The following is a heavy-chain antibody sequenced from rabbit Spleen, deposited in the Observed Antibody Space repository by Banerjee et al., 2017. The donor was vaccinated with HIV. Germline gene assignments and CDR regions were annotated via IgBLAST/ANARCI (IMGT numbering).Heavy chain of an antibody. V-gene: IGHV1S45*01. Sequence: EESGGGLVQPEGSLTLTCTASGFSFSINYWICWVRQAPGKGLEWIACIYAGSSGSTYYASWAKGRFTISKTSSTTVTLQMTSLTAADTATYFCARDLVGVIGWNFNLWGPGTLVTVS. CDR3: ARDLVGVIGWNFNL. CDR2: IYAGSSGST. J-gene: IGHJ4*01. CDR1: GFSFSINYW. D-gene: IGHD1-1*01.